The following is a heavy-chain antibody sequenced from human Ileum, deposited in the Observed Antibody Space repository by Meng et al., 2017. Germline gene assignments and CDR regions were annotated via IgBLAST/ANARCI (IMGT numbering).Heavy chain of an antibody. Sequence: GGSLRLSCAASGFTFSNAWMSWVPQAPGKGLEWVGRINSKTKGGTTDYAARVKGRFTISRDDSKNTLYLQMNGLKTEDTAVYYCTTGSGSYTIGHWGQGTLVTVSS. J-gene: IGHJ5*02. D-gene: IGHD3-10*01. V-gene: IGHV3-15*01. CDR3: TTGSGSYTIGH. CDR1: GFTFSNAW. CDR2: INSKTKGGTT.